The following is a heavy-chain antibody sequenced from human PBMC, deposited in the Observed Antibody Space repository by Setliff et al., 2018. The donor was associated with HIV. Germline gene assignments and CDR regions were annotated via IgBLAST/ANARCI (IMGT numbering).Heavy chain of an antibody. D-gene: IGHD1-26*01. CDR2: IRCDGSNK. CDR1: GFTFSIYG. V-gene: IGHV3-30*02. CDR3: ARDRGLRGMLLSSKELGFYCMDV. J-gene: IGHJ6*03. Sequence: AGGSLRLSCAVSGFTFSIYGMHWVRRAPGKGPERVAFIRCDGSNKYYGDSVKGRFTISRDKSKYTLYLQMNSLRPEDTAVYYCARDRGLRGMLLSSKELGFYCMDVWGKGTTVTV.